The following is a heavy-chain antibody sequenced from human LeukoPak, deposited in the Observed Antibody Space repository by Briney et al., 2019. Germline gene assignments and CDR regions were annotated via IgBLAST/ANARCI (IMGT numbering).Heavy chain of an antibody. CDR3: ARGVLGVLMVYAIWTHYYFDY. Sequence: SETLSLTCAVYGGSSSGYNWSWIRPPPGKGLEWIGEIIHSGSTNYNTSLTSRVTISVDPSRNQFSLKLSSVTAADTAVCDCARGVLGVLMVYAIWTHYYFDYWGQGTLVTVSS. J-gene: IGHJ4*02. CDR2: IIHSGST. CDR1: GGSSSGYN. V-gene: IGHV4-34*01. D-gene: IGHD2-8*01.